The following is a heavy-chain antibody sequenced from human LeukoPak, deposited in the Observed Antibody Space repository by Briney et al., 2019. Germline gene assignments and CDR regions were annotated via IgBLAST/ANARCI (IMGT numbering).Heavy chain of an antibody. CDR1: GYTFTKYG. Sequence: ASVEVSCQASGYTFTKYGISWVRQAPGQGLEWMGWISAYNGNTNYAQKLQGRVTMTTDTSTSTAYMELRSLRSDDTAVYYCARDLEDIVVVPAAIVYFQNWGQGTLVTVSS. J-gene: IGHJ1*01. V-gene: IGHV1-18*04. CDR3: ARDLEDIVVVPAAIVYFQN. D-gene: IGHD2-2*02. CDR2: ISAYNGNT.